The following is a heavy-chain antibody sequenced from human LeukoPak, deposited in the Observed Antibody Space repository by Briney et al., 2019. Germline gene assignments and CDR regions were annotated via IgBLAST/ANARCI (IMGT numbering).Heavy chain of an antibody. CDR3: ARVRVAATQGEGYYFDY. CDR2: IYHRGST. Sequence: SEALSLTCTVSGYSISSGYYWGWIRQPPGKGLEWIGSIYHRGSTYYNPSLKGRVTISVDTPKNQFSLKLSSVTAADTAVYYCARVRVAATQGEGYYFDYWGQGTLVTVSS. V-gene: IGHV4-38-2*02. J-gene: IGHJ4*02. CDR1: GYSISSGYY. D-gene: IGHD2-15*01.